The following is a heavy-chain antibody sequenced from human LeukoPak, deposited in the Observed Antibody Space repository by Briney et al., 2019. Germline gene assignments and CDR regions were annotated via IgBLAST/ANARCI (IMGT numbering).Heavy chain of an antibody. CDR2: IGPSGVTR. D-gene: IGHD2-21*02. Sequence: GGSLRLSCEGSGFIFGNHGLIWVRQAPGKGLDWLSFIGPSGVTRLYANSVKGRFTISRDNAENSVFLQMNSLRVEDTAVYYCARVSPMTDGAFDLWGQGVMVTVSS. CDR3: ARVSPMTDGAFDL. CDR1: GFIFGNHG. V-gene: IGHV3-48*04. J-gene: IGHJ3*01.